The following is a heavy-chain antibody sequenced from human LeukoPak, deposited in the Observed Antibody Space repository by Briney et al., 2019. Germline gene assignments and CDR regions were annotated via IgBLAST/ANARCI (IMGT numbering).Heavy chain of an antibody. J-gene: IGHJ4*02. CDR3: AKEKNYDFWSGYPNPFDY. V-gene: IGHV3-30*02. D-gene: IGHD3-3*01. CDR2: IRYDGSNK. CDR1: GFTFSSYG. Sequence: PGGSLRLSCAASGFTFSSYGMHWVRQAPGKGLEWAAFIRYDGSNKYYADSVKGRFTISRDNSKNTLYLQMNSLRAEDTAVYYCAKEKNYDFWSGYPNPFDYWGQGTLVTVSS.